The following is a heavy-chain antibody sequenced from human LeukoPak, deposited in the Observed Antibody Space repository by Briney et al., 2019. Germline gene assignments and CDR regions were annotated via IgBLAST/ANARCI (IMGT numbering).Heavy chain of an antibody. CDR1: GGSISSGGYY. CDR2: IYYSGST. D-gene: IGHD3-10*01. CDR3: ARQARGGYYNFDY. J-gene: IGHJ4*02. Sequence: PSETLSLTCTVSGGSISSGGYYWSWIRQHPGKGLEWIGYIYYSGSTYYNPSLKSRVTISVDTSKNQFSLKLSSVTAADTAVYYCARQARGGYYNFDYWGQGTLVTVSS. V-gene: IGHV4-39*01.